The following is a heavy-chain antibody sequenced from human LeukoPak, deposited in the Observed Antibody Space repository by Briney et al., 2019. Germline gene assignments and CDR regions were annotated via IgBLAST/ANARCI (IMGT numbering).Heavy chain of an antibody. J-gene: IGHJ4*02. Sequence: PGGSLRLSCAASGFAFSRYIMNWVRQAPGKGLEWVSAIGASGVSAYYEDSLKGRFTISRDNSKNTLYLQMNSLTAEDTAIYYCAKATGTLANWDQGTLVTVSS. V-gene: IGHV3-23*01. CDR1: GFAFSRYI. CDR2: IGASGVSA. D-gene: IGHD1-1*01. CDR3: AKATGTLAN.